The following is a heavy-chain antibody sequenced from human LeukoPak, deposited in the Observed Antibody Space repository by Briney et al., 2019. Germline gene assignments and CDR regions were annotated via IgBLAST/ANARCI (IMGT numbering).Heavy chain of an antibody. CDR3: AREGGTYSSSWYYFDY. V-gene: IGHV4-39*07. CDR1: SGSISTSNYY. Sequence: SETLSLTCTVSSGSISTSNYYWGWVRQPPGKALEWIGNIFYSGSTYYSPSLKSRVTMSVDTSKNQFSLKLSSVTAADTAVYYCAREGGTYSSSWYYFDYWGQGTLVTVSS. J-gene: IGHJ4*02. D-gene: IGHD6-13*01. CDR2: IFYSGST.